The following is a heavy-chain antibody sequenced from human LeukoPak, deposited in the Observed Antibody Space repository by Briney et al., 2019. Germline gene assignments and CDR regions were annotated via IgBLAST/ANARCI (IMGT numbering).Heavy chain of an antibody. J-gene: IGHJ5*02. V-gene: IGHV4-59*01. CDR1: GGSMSSYY. CDR2: IYYSGST. D-gene: IGHD4-17*01. Sequence: SETLSLTCTVSGGSMSSYYGSWLRQPPGKGREWIGYIYYSGSTNYTPSLKSRVTISVDTSKNQFSLKLSSVTAADTAVYFCARDNYGDYGWFDPWGQGTLVTVSS. CDR3: ARDNYGDYGWFDP.